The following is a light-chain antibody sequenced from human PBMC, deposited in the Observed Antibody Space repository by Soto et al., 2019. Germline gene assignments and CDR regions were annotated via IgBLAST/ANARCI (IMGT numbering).Light chain of an antibody. Sequence: IVMTQSPATLSVSPWERATLSCSASQSVSSALAWYQHKPDHLPRLLLYGASNRATGIPARFGGSGSGKDFPLTISRLEPEDFAVYYCQQRSNWPLTFGGGTKVDIK. CDR1: QSVSSA. V-gene: IGKV3-11*01. J-gene: IGKJ4*01. CDR3: QQRSNWPLT. CDR2: GAS.